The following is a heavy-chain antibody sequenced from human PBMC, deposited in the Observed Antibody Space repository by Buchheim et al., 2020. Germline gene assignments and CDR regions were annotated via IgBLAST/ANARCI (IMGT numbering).Heavy chain of an antibody. J-gene: IGHJ6*02. CDR2: MNPNSGNT. D-gene: IGHD4-23*01. CDR1: GYTFTSYD. Sequence: QVQLVQSGAEVKKPGASVKVSCKASGYTFTSYDINWVRQATGQGLEWMGWMNPNSGNTGYAQKFQGRVTITADESTSTAYMELSSLRSEDTAVYYCARDEYGGSPYYYYGMDVWGQGTT. V-gene: IGHV1-8*01. CDR3: ARDEYGGSPYYYYGMDV.